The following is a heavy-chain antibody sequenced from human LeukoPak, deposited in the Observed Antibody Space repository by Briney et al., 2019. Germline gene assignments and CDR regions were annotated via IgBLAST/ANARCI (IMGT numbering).Heavy chain of an antibody. V-gene: IGHV3-23*01. CDR3: AKRGFCSGGSCYPNSYYFDY. CDR1: EFTFSNYA. CDR2: LSGSGAST. D-gene: IGHD2-15*01. Sequence: GGSLRLSCAASEFTFSNYAMSWVRQAPGKGLEWVSGLSGSGASTYYADSVKGRFTISRDNSKNTLYLQMNSLRAEDTAVYYCAKRGFCSGGSCYPNSYYFDYWGQGTLVTVSS. J-gene: IGHJ4*02.